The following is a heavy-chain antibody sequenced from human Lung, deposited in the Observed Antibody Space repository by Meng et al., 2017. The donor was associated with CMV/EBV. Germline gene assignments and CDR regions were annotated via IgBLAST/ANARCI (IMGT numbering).Heavy chain of an antibody. CDR3: AKAGCSSTSCYGWYFDL. J-gene: IGHJ2*01. CDR1: GFTVSSNY. Sequence: GGSLGLXCAASGFTVSSNYMNWVRQAPGKGLEWVSVIYSGGITYYADSVKGRFTISRDNSKNTLYLQMNSLRAEDTAVYYCAKAGCSSTSCYGWYFDLWGRGTLVTVSS. D-gene: IGHD2-2*01. V-gene: IGHV3-53*01. CDR2: IYSGGIT.